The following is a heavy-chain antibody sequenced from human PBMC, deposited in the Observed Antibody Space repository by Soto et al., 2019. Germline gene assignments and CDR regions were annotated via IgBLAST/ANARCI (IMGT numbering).Heavy chain of an antibody. J-gene: IGHJ3*02. D-gene: IGHD2-2*01. V-gene: IGHV3-66*01. CDR3: ARADPDHPQPPGASHI. CDR2: IYSGGST. CDR1: GFTVSSNY. Sequence: GGSLRLSCAASGFTVSSNYMSWVRQAPGKGLEWVSVIYSGGSTYYADSVKGRFTISRDNSKNTLYLQMNSLRAEDTAVYYCARADPDHPQPPGASHICGQATMATVS.